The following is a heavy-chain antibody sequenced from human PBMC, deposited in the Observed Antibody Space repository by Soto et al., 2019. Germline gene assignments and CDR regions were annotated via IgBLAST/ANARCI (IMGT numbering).Heavy chain of an antibody. V-gene: IGHV4-34*10. CDR2: INPGDATT. D-gene: IGHD3-22*01. CDR3: ARHIGAYYDNNGYPYFDYWGQGTRVTVSSGKSCSGESLKISCKGSGYSFTSYPRYYYYGMDV. J-gene: IGHJ6*02. Sequence: SETLSLTCAVYGGSFSGCYWTWIRQPPGTGLEWIGEINPGDATTIYSPSFQGRLTISVDMSISTAHLQWYDLKASDSAMYYCARHIGAYYDNNGYPYFDYWGQGTRVTVSSGKSCSGESLKISCKGSGYSFTSYPRYYYYGMDVWGQGTTVTVSS. CDR1: GGSFSGCY.